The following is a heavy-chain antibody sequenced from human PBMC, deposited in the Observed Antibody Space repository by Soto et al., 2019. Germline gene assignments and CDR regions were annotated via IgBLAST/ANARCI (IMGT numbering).Heavy chain of an antibody. CDR3: AHGSGWLFDY. CDR1: GFSLTTSAVG. Sequence: QSTLKESGPTLVKPTQTPTLTCTFSGFSLTTSAVGVGWIRQPPGKALEWLALLYWDDDNQYSPSLRNRLTLTKDTSKNQVVLTMTTMDPVVTATYYCAHGSGWLFDYWGQGTLVTVSS. D-gene: IGHD6-19*01. V-gene: IGHV2-5*02. J-gene: IGHJ4*02. CDR2: LYWDDDN.